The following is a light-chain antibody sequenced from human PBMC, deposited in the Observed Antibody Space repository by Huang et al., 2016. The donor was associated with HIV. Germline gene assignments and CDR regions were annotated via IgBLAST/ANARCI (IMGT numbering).Light chain of an antibody. V-gene: IGKV3-20*01. CDR3: QQYGSSPRT. Sequence: EIVLTQSPGTLSLSPGERATLSCRASQSVSSTYLAWYQQKPGQAPRLLIYGASSRATAIPDRFSGSGSGTDFTLTISRLEPEDFAVYYCQQYGSSPRTFGRGTKVEIK. J-gene: IGKJ1*01. CDR1: QSVSSTY. CDR2: GAS.